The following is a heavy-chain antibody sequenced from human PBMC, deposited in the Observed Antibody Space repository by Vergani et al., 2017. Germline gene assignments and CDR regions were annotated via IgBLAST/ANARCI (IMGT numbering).Heavy chain of an antibody. CDR3: ARTLSIVGDT. D-gene: IGHD1-26*01. Sequence: QVQLVQSGAEVKKPGASVKVSCKASGYPFTGYYMHWVRQAPGQGLEWMGWINPNSGGTNYAQKFQGRVTMTRDTSISTAYRGLGRVESDDAAVYYCARTLSIVGDTWGQGTLVTVSS. CDR2: INPNSGGT. V-gene: IGHV1-2*02. CDR1: GYPFTGYY. J-gene: IGHJ4*02.